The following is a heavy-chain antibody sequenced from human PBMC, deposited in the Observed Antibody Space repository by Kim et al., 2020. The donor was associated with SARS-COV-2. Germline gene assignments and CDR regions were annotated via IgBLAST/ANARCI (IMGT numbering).Heavy chain of an antibody. D-gene: IGHD6-19*01. CDR2: IYYSGST. J-gene: IGHJ2*01. Sequence: SETLSLTCTVSGGSISSYYWSWIRQPPGKGLEWIGYIYYSGSTNHNPSLKSRVTISVDTSKNQFSLKLSSVTAADTAVYYCARVAPGGSGWYWYFDLWGR. CDR1: GGSISSYY. CDR3: ARVAPGGSGWYWYFDL. V-gene: IGHV4-59*01.